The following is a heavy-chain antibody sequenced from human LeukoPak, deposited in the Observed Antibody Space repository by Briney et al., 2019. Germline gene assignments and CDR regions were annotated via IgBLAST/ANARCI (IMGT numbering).Heavy chain of an antibody. CDR1: GFIHRSYA. CDR3: AKIRGREVTSFPPAGFDY. V-gene: IGHV3-23*01. D-gene: IGHD2-21*02. Sequence: GGSLRLSRVASGFIHRSYALSGVRPPPGRGLEGVSVISGCSGSTYYADCVKGRLTIYRDKSKNTLSLQVNSLRAEDRDVYYWAKIRGREVTSFPPAGFDYGGEKTLVPVP. J-gene: IGHJ4*02. CDR2: ISGCSGST.